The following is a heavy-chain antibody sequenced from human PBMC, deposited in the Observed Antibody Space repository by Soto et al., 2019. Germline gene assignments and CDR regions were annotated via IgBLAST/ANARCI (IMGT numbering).Heavy chain of an antibody. CDR1: GASIISDGYY. Sequence: PSETLSLTCTVSGASIISDGYYWTWIREHPGKGLEWLGYIHYSGGATYSPSYNPSLKSRIAISVDTSKRLLSLKLTSVSASDTAVYYCDGVPTYYQHSIGYQPFHPWGKGTLVT. J-gene: IGHJ5*02. V-gene: IGHV4-31*03. CDR3: DGVPTYYQHSIGYQPFHP. CDR2: IHYSGGATYSP. D-gene: IGHD5-18*01.